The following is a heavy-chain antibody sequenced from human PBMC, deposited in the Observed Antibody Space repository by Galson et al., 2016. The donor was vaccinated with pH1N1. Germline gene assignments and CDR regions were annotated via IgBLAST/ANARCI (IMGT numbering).Heavy chain of an antibody. J-gene: IGHJ4*02. CDR2: ISYDGSDK. D-gene: IGHD3-9*01. CDR1: GFRFSSYG. V-gene: IGHV3-30*18. CDR3: ANDQSVFDLPIDY. Sequence: SLRLSCAASGFRFSSYGMHWVRQAPGKGLEWVAGISYDGSDKFYADSVKGRFTISRDNSKNTLYLLMDSLRYDDTAVYYCANDQSVFDLPIDYWGQGTLVSVSS.